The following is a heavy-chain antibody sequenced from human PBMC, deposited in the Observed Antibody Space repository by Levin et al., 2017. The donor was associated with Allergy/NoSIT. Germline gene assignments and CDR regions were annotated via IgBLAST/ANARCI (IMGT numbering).Heavy chain of an antibody. CDR2: MAYDGSNE. V-gene: IGHV3-30*18. CDR3: AKDRDRSWALDY. CDR1: GFTFRRNG. Sequence: GGSLRLSCAASGFTFRRNGMHWVRQAPGKGLEWVAVMAYDGSNEYYTDSVKGRFTISRDNSKNTLYLQMNSLRAEDTAVYYCAKDRDRSWALDYWGQGTLVIVSS. D-gene: IGHD6-13*01. J-gene: IGHJ4*02.